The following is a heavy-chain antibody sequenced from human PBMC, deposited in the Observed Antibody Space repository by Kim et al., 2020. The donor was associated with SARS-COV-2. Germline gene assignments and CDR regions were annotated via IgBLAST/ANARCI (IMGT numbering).Heavy chain of an antibody. Sequence: ASVKVSCKASGYTFTSYYMHWVRQAPGQGLEWMGIIDPSGGSTSYAQKFQGRVTMTRDTSTSTVYMELSSLRSEDTAVYYCARDGVEHYDILTGFPRIPVPSIDSWGQGTLVTVSS. CDR2: IDPSGGST. CDR1: GYTFTSYY. CDR3: ARDGVEHYDILTGFPRIPVPSIDS. J-gene: IGHJ4*02. V-gene: IGHV1-46*01. D-gene: IGHD3-9*01.